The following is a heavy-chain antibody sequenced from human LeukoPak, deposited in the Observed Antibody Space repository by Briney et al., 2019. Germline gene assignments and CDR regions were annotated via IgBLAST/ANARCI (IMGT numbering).Heavy chain of an antibody. Sequence: SSETLSLTCTVSGGSISSYHWSWIRQPPGKGLEWIGYIYTSGSTNYNPSLKSRVTISVDTSKNQFSLKLSSVTAADTAVYYCAAAPYYDSSRVFDPWGQGTLVTVSS. D-gene: IGHD3-22*01. CDR1: GGSISSYH. J-gene: IGHJ5*02. CDR3: AAAPYYDSSRVFDP. V-gene: IGHV4-4*09. CDR2: IYTSGST.